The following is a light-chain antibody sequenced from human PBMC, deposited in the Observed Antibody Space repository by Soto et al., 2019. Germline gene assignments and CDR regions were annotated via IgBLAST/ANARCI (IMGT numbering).Light chain of an antibody. V-gene: IGKV3D-20*01. CDR1: QTVSSSY. Sequence: DTVLTQSPATLSLSPGERATLSCGASQTVSSSYLAWYQQKPGLAPRLLIYDASSRATGIPDMFSGSGSGTDFTLTISRLEPEDVAVYYCQQYGSSPYTFGQGTKLEIK. CDR2: DAS. J-gene: IGKJ2*01. CDR3: QQYGSSPYT.